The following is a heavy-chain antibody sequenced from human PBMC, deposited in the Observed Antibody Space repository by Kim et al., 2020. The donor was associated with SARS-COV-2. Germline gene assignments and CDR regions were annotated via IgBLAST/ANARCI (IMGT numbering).Heavy chain of an antibody. CDR3: AILAAAGTL. CDR2: NT. V-gene: IGHV1-8*01. Sequence: NTGYAQKFQGRVTMTRNTSISTAYMELSSLRSEDTAVYYCAILAAAGTLWGQGTLVTVSS. D-gene: IGHD6-13*01. J-gene: IGHJ4*02.